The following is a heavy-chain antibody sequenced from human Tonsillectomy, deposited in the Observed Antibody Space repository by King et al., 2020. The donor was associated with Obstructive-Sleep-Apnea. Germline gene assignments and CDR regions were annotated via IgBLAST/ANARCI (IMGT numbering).Heavy chain of an antibody. J-gene: IGHJ4*02. V-gene: IGHV3-23*04. CDR3: AKLVYSGYSDLGY. CDR2: ISGSGGSS. D-gene: IGHD5-12*01. Sequence: VQLVESGGGLVQPGGSLRLSCAASGFTFSSYAMSWVRQAPGKGLEWVSAISGSGGSSYYAVSVKGRFTISRGNSKNTLYLQMNSLRAEDTAVYYCAKLVYSGYSDLGYWGQGTLVTVSS. CDR1: GFTFSSYA.